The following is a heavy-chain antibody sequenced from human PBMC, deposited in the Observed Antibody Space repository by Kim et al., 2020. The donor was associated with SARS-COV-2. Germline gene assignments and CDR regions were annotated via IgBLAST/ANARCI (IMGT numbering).Heavy chain of an antibody. Sequence: AQKFQGRVTITADESTSPAYMELSSLRSEDTAVYYCARLIYSSSWYYFEYWGQGTLVTVSS. CDR3: ARLIYSSSWYYFEY. D-gene: IGHD6-13*01. J-gene: IGHJ4*02. V-gene: IGHV1-69*01.